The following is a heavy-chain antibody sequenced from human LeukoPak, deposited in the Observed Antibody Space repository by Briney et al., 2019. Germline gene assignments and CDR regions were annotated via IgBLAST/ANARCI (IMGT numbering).Heavy chain of an antibody. J-gene: IGHJ4*02. V-gene: IGHV4-34*01. CDR2: INHSGST. CDR3: ARGCSGGSCYPAHFDY. CDR1: GESFSGNY. D-gene: IGHD2-15*01. Sequence: SETLSLTCAVSGESFSGNYWSCIRQPPGKGLEWIGQINHSGSTNYNPSLKSRVTISLETPKNQFSLELNSVTAADTAVYYCARGCSGGSCYPAHFDYWGQGTLVTVSS.